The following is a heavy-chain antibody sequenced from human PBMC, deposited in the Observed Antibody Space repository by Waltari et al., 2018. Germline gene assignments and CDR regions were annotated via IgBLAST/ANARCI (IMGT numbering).Heavy chain of an antibody. CDR1: GYTFTSSG. D-gene: IGHD3-3*01. CDR3: ARVGDDFWSGYFDY. V-gene: IGHV1-18*04. J-gene: IGHJ4*02. Sequence: QVQLVQSGAEVKKPGASVKVSCKASGYTFTSSGLNWVRQAPGQGLEWMGWISAYNGYTNYAQKVQGRVTMTTDTSTNTAYMELRSLRSDDTAVYYCARVGDDFWSGYFDYWGQGTLVTVSS. CDR2: ISAYNGYT.